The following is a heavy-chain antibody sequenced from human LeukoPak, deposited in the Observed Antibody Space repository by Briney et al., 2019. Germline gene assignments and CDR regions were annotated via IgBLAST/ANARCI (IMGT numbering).Heavy chain of an antibody. CDR3: ARRRYYYGSGSYLQDRYYFDY. J-gene: IGHJ4*02. D-gene: IGHD3-10*01. CDR1: GFTFSSYG. V-gene: IGHV3-33*01. Sequence: GGSLRLSCAASGFTFSSYGMHWVRQAPGKGLEWVAVIWYDGSNKYYADSVKGRFTSSRDNSKNTLYLQMNSLRAADTAVYYCARRRYYYGSGSYLQDRYYFDYWGQGTLVTASS. CDR2: IWYDGSNK.